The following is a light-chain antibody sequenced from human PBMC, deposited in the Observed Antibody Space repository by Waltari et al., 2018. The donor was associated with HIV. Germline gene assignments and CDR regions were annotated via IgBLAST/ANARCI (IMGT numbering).Light chain of an antibody. Sequence: QSVLTQPPSVSGAPGQSVTISCTGSSSNIGADYDVPWYHQVPGSAPKLLVYRNTYRASGVPDRFSASKSGTSASLAITGLQPEDEADYFCQSYDSSLSGLVVFGGGTKVTVL. J-gene: IGLJ2*01. CDR3: QSYDSSLSGLVV. V-gene: IGLV1-40*01. CDR1: SSNIGADYD. CDR2: RNT.